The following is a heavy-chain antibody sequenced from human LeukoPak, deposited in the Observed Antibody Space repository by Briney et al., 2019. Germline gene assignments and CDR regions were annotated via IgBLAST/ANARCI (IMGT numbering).Heavy chain of an antibody. J-gene: IGHJ6*03. V-gene: IGHV4-59*11. D-gene: IGHD3-3*01. CDR3: ARTLAPGSGYTYYYYYYMDV. CDR1: GGSISNHY. Sequence: KPSETLSLTCTVSGGSISNHYWSWIRQPPGKGLEWIGYIYYSGSTNYNPTLKSRVTISVDTSKNQFSLKLSSVTAADTAVYYCARTLAPGSGYTYYYYYYMDVWGKGTTVTVSS. CDR2: IYYSGST.